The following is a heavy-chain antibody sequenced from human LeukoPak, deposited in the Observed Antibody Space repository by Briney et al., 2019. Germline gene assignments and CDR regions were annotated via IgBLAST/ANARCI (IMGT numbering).Heavy chain of an antibody. V-gene: IGHV3-53*01. CDR2: IYSGGSI. CDR1: GFTVSSNY. Sequence: GGCLRLSCAVSGFTVSSNYMTWVRQAPGKGVEWGSVIYSGGSIYYADSVKGRFTISRDISKNTVDLQLNSLRAEDTAVYYCASGKETSMAQGYWGQGTLVTVSS. D-gene: IGHD5-18*01. J-gene: IGHJ4*02. CDR3: ASGKETSMAQGY.